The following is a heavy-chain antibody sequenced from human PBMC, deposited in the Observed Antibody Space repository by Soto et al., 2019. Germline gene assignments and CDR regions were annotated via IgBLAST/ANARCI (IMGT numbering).Heavy chain of an antibody. J-gene: IGHJ4*02. CDR3: VRTTYFSDSSGYNRCFDY. CDR2: SRDKAQGYST. D-gene: IGHD3-22*01. V-gene: IGHV3-72*01. Sequence: VGSLRLSCACSVFTLSDHYIDCVRQSPGKCLEWVGRSRDKAQGYSTEYAASVKGRFTTSRDDSKNSVYLQMNSLKTEDTAVYYCVRTTYFSDSSGYNRCFDYWGQGTMVT. CDR1: VFTLSDHY.